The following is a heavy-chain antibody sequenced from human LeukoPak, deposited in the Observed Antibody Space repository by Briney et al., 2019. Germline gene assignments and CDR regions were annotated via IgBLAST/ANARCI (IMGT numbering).Heavy chain of an antibody. D-gene: IGHD6-19*01. CDR2: INHSGST. J-gene: IGHJ4*02. V-gene: IGHV4-34*01. CDR1: GGSISSYY. CDR3: ARVLYSSGWYFDY. Sequence: PSETLSLTCTVSGGSISSYYWSWIRQPPGKGLEWIGEINHSGSTNYNPSLKSRVTISVDTSKNQFSLKLSSVTAADTAVYYCARVLYSSGWYFDYWGQGTLVTVSS.